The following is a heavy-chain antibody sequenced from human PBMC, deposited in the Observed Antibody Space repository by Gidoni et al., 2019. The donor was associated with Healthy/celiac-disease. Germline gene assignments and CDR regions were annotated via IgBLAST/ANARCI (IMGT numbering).Heavy chain of an antibody. D-gene: IGHD3-10*01. V-gene: IGHV4-34*01. CDR2: INHSGST. CDR3: ARGQRSGLYGSGKGEYFQH. CDR1: GRSFTGYY. J-gene: IGHJ1*01. Sequence: QVQLQQWGAGLLKPSETLSLTCAVYGRSFTGYYWSWIRQPPGKGLEWIGEINHSGSTNYNPSLKSRVTISVDTSKNQFSLKLSSVTAADTAVYYCARGQRSGLYGSGKGEYFQHWGQGTLVTVSS.